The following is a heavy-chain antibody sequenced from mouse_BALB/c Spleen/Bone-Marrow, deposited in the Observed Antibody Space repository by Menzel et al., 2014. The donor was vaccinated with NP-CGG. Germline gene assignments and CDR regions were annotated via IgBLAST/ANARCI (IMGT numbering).Heavy chain of an antibody. J-gene: IGHJ4*01. CDR3: TRDAMDY. CDR2: IYPGNVNT. Sequence: VHVKQSGPELVKPGSSVRIFCKASGYTFTSYYIHWVKQWPGQGVEWIGWIYPGNVNTKYSEKFKGKATLTADKSSSTAYMQLSSLTSEDAAVYFCTRDAMDYWGQGTSVTGSS. V-gene: IGHV1S56*01. CDR1: GYTFTSYY.